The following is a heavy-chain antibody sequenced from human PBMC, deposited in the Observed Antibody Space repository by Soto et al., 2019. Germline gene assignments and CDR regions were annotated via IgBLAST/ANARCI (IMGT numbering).Heavy chain of an antibody. CDR2: IWYDGSNK. Sequence: QVQLVESGGGVVQPGRSLRLSCAASGFTFRSYGMHWVRQAPGKGLEWVAVIWYDGSNKYYADSVKGRFTISRDNSKNTLYLQMNSLRAEDTAVYYCARDTVDTAMAPPDYWGQGTLVTVSS. D-gene: IGHD5-18*01. CDR3: ARDTVDTAMAPPDY. J-gene: IGHJ4*02. V-gene: IGHV3-33*01. CDR1: GFTFRSYG.